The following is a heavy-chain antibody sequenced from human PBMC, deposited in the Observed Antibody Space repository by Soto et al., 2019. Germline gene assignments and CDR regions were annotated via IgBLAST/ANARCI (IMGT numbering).Heavy chain of an antibody. CDR2: INHSGST. Sequence: SETLSLTCAVYGGSFSGYYWSWIRQPPGKGLEWIGEINHSGSTNYNPSLKSRVTISVDTSKNQFSLKLSSVTAADTAVYYCARGDYDFWSGYWDYYYYGMDVWGQGTTVTVS. J-gene: IGHJ6*02. D-gene: IGHD3-3*01. V-gene: IGHV4-34*01. CDR1: GGSFSGYY. CDR3: ARGDYDFWSGYWDYYYYGMDV.